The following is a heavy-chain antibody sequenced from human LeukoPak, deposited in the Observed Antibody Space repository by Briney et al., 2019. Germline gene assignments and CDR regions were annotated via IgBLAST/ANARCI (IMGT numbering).Heavy chain of an antibody. V-gene: IGHV4-34*01. Sequence: GSLRLSCAASGFTFSSYAMSWVRQAPGKGLEWIGEINHSGSTNYNPSLKSRVTISVDTSKNQFSLKLSSVTAADTAVYYCARGRRLSPFSPSLDVWGKGTTVTVSS. J-gene: IGHJ6*04. CDR2: INHSGST. CDR3: ARGRRLSPFSPSLDV. D-gene: IGHD2/OR15-2a*01. CDR1: GFTFSSYA.